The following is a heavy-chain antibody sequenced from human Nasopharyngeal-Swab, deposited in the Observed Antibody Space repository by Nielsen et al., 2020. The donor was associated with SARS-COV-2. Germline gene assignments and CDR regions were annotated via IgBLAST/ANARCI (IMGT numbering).Heavy chain of an antibody. CDR2: VKQDGSAI. J-gene: IGHJ4*02. D-gene: IGHD7-27*01. CDR3: AREDWGKLDY. V-gene: IGHV3-7*04. CDR1: GLTFSYYW. Sequence: GGSLRLSCAASGLTFSYYWMNWVSLTLMKRMEWVGTVKQDGSAIYHVDSLKGRFTISRDNAKNSLYLQMNSLRAGDTAVYYCAREDWGKLDYWGQGTLVTVSS.